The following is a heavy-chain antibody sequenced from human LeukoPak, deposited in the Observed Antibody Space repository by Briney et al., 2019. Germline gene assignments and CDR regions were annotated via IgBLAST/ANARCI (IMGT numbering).Heavy chain of an antibody. V-gene: IGHV3-20*04. CDR2: INWNGGST. D-gene: IGHD3-22*01. Sequence: RTGGSLRLSCAASGFTFDDYGMSWVRQAPGKGLEWVSGINWNGGSTGYADSVKGRFTISRDNAKNSLYLQMNSLRAEDTALYYCARLLLDDSSGYYWVYPPHYYYYMDVWGKGTTVTVSS. CDR3: ARLLLDDSSGYYWVYPPHYYYYMDV. CDR1: GFTFDDYG. J-gene: IGHJ6*03.